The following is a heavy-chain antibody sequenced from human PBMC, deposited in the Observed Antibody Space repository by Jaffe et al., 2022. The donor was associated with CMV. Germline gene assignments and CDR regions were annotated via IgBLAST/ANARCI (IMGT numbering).Heavy chain of an antibody. CDR1: GYIFTHYG. V-gene: IGHV1-3*04. CDR2: INTASGTT. CDR3: ARSLLWGSTHYNLDF. Sequence: QVQLVQSGAEVTRPGASVKVSCETSGYIFTHYGIQWVRQAPGQGLEWMGWINTASGTTTYSQKFQGRLTISRDTSASTAYMGLSSLASDDTAVYYCARSLLWGSTHYNLDFWGQGTLITVSS. J-gene: IGHJ4*02. D-gene: IGHD3-10*01.